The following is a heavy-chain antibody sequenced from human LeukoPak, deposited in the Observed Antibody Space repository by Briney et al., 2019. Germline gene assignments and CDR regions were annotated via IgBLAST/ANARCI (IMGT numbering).Heavy chain of an antibody. D-gene: IGHD6-19*01. Sequence: ASVKVSCKASGYTFTSYGIIWVRQAPGQGLEWMGWISAYNGNTNYAQKLQGRVTMTTDTSTSTAYMELRSLRSDDTAVYYCARDARYSSGWYRDWFDPWGQGTLVTVSS. CDR3: ARDARYSSGWYRDWFDP. V-gene: IGHV1-18*01. J-gene: IGHJ5*02. CDR1: GYTFTSYG. CDR2: ISAYNGNT.